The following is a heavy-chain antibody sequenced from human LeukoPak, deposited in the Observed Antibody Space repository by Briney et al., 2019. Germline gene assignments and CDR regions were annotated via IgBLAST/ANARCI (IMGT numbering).Heavy chain of an antibody. CDR3: AKRRTYSGSSGGLGNGYYFDY. D-gene: IGHD6-6*01. J-gene: IGHJ4*02. CDR1: GFTFSSYA. CDR2: ISGSGGST. Sequence: GGSLRLSCAVSGFTFSSYAMSWVRQAPGKGLEWVSAISGSGGSTYYADSVKGRFTISRDNSKNTLYLQMNSLRAEDTAVYYCAKRRTYSGSSGGLGNGYYFDYWGQGTLVTVSS. V-gene: IGHV3-23*01.